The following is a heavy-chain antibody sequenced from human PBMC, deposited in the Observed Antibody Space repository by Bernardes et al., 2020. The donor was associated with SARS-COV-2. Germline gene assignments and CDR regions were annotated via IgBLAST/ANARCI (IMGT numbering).Heavy chain of an antibody. CDR3: ARNLGGTYRTPLDY. J-gene: IGHJ4*02. CDR2: ISGSGGGT. D-gene: IGHD3-16*02. Sequence: GYLRLSCAASGFTFRTYVMNWVRPAPGKGLEWVSAISGSGGGTYYADSVKGRFTISRDNSKNILYLQMNSLRAEDTALYHCARNLGGTYRTPLDYWGQGTLVTVSS. V-gene: IGHV3-23*01. CDR1: GFTFRTYV.